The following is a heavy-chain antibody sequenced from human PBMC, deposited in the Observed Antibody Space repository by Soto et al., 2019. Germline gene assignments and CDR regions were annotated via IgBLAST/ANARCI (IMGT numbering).Heavy chain of an antibody. CDR3: ARSTFYGSKSRFEY. V-gene: IGHV4-30-2*01. Sequence: SETLSLTCAVSGVSLSDGGYSWSWIRQPPGKALEWIGYMYDSGTTSYSPSLTSRVTISVDRSKNQFSLTLTSVTAADTAVYYCARSTFYGSKSRFEYWGQGTLVTVSS. CDR2: MYDSGTT. CDR1: GVSLSDGGYS. J-gene: IGHJ4*02. D-gene: IGHD3-10*01.